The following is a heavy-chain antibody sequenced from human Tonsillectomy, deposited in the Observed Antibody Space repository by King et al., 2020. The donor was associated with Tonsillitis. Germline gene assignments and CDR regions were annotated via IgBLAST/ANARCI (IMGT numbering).Heavy chain of an antibody. CDR3: ARRSTPIPRKNYYNAMYLEMDSLSAEYTAVYYCAREGEYYYDSSGLVDY. CDR2: ICYDGSNK. J-gene: IGHJ4*02. Sequence: VQLVESGGGVVQPGRSLRLSCAASGFTFSSYGMHWVRQAPGKGLEWVASICYDGSNKYYADSVKGRFTISRDNSKKTLILQMKSLRAEDTAVFYCARRSTPIPRKNYYNAMYLEMDSLSAEYTAVYYCAREGEYYYDSSGLVDYWGQGTLVTVSS. CDR1: GFTFSSYG. D-gene: IGHD3-22*01. V-gene: IGHV3-33*08.